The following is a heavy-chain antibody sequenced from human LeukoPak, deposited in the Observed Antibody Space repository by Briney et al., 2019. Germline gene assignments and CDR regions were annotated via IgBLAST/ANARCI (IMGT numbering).Heavy chain of an antibody. CDR3: ARHPYYDFWNSNWFDP. Sequence: NASETLSLTCTVSGGSISSSSYYWGWIRQPPGKGLEWIGSIYYSGSTYYNPSLKSRVTISVDTSKNQFSLKLSSVTAADTAVYYCARHPYYDFWNSNWFDPWGQGTLATVSS. V-gene: IGHV4-39*01. CDR1: GGSISSSSYY. D-gene: IGHD3-3*01. CDR2: IYYSGST. J-gene: IGHJ5*02.